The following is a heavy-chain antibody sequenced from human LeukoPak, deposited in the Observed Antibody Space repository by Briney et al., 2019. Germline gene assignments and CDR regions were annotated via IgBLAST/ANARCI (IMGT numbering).Heavy chain of an antibody. Sequence: WGSLRLSCAASGFTFSTYSMNWVRKAPGKGLEWISYISSLSGTINYADSVKGRFTISRDNSKNSLYLQMNSLRAEDTAVYYCAKIPYGDYLLDYYYMDVWGKGTTVTISS. CDR1: GFTFSTYS. J-gene: IGHJ6*03. D-gene: IGHD4-17*01. CDR2: ISSLSGTI. CDR3: AKIPYGDYLLDYYYMDV. V-gene: IGHV3-48*01.